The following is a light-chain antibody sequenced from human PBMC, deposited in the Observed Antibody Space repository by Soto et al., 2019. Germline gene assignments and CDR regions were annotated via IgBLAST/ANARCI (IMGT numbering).Light chain of an antibody. CDR2: DAS. CDR1: QSISNW. Sequence: DIPMTQSPSTLSASVGDRVTITCRASQSISNWLAWYQQKPGKAPKLLIFDASILESGVPSRFSGSGSGTEFTLTISSLQPDDLATYYCQQYNSYLWTFGQGTKVDIK. V-gene: IGKV1-5*01. J-gene: IGKJ1*01. CDR3: QQYNSYLWT.